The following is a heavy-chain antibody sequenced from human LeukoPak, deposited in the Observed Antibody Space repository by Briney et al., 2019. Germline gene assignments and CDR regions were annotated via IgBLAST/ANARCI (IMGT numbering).Heavy chain of an antibody. CDR2: MNSDGGQK. Sequence: GGSLRLSCAVSGFTFSSSWMTWFRQAPGKGLEWVATMNSDGGQKSYVDSVKGRFTISRDNAKNSLYLQMNSLRAEDTAVYYCARNYAYNHFDYWGQGTLVTVSS. CDR1: GFTFSSSW. D-gene: IGHD5-24*01. CDR3: ARNYAYNHFDY. J-gene: IGHJ4*02. V-gene: IGHV3-7*01.